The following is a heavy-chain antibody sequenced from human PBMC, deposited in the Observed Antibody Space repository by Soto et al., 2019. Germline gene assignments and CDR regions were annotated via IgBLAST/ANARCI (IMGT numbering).Heavy chain of an antibody. D-gene: IGHD2-21*01. J-gene: IGHJ6*02. CDR3: ARDVPDTSLFFYYYGMDV. CDR2: ISTDNGNT. CDR1: GYSFTSYG. V-gene: IGHV1-18*01. Sequence: QVHLVQSGAEVRKPGASVKVSCKASGYSFTSYGISWERQAPGQGLEWMGWISTDNGNTNYAHNLQGRVSMTIDPSTSTAYMELWSLGSDDTAVYYCARDVPDTSLFFYYYGMDVWGQGTTVTVSS.